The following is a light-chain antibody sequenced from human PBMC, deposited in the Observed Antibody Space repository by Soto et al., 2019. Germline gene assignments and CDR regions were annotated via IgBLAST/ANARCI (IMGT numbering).Light chain of an antibody. Sequence: QSALTQPPSASGSPGQSVTISCTGTSSDVGGYNYVSWYQQHPGKAPKLIIYEVYKRPSGVPYRFSGSKSGNTAALTVSGLQAEDEADYYCRSYVGTNSYVFGTGTKLTVL. V-gene: IGLV2-8*01. CDR1: SSDVGGYNY. CDR2: EVY. CDR3: RSYVGTNSYV. J-gene: IGLJ1*01.